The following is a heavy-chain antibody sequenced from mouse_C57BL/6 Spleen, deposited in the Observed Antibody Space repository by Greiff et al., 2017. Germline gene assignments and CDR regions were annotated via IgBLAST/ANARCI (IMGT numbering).Heavy chain of an antibody. V-gene: IGHV1-62-2*01. CDR2: VYPGSGSI. CDR1: GYTFTEYT. CDR3: ARHEDSLYYYGSSKGYFDV. D-gene: IGHD1-1*01. Sequence: VQLQQSGAELVKPGASVKLSCKASGYTFTEYTIHWVKQRSGQGLEWIGWVYPGSGSIKYNEKFKDKATLTADKSSSTVYMALSRLTSEDSAVYFCARHEDSLYYYGSSKGYFDVWGTGTTVTVSS. J-gene: IGHJ1*03.